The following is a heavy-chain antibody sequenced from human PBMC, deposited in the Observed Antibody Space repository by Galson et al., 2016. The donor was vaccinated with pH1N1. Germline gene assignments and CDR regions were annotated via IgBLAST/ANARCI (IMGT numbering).Heavy chain of an antibody. CDR2: INPNGGAT. Sequence: SCKASGYRFDTYFLHWVRQAPGQGVEWMGWINPNGGATNYAQKFQGRATLTRDTSINTGFMELRGLTSDDTAVYFCAREGGVNGDYVFSYWGQGSLVIVSS. CDR1: GYRFDTYF. CDR3: AREGGVNGDYVFSY. D-gene: IGHD4-17*01. V-gene: IGHV1-2*02. J-gene: IGHJ4*02.